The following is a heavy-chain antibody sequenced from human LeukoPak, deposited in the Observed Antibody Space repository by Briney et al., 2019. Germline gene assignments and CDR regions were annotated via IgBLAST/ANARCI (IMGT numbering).Heavy chain of an antibody. D-gene: IGHD2-15*01. CDR3: AKDPEYCSGGSCYSGGWFDP. Sequence: PGRSLRLSCAASGFTFSSYGMHWVRQAPGKGLEWVAVIWYDGSNKYYADSVKGRFTISRDNSKNTLYLQMNSLRAEDTAVYYCAKDPEYCSGGSCYSGGWFDPWGQGTLVTVSS. CDR2: IWYDGSNK. CDR1: GFTFSSYG. V-gene: IGHV3-33*06. J-gene: IGHJ5*02.